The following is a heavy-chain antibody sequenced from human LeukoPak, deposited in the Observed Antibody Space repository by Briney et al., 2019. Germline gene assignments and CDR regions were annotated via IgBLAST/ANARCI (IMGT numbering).Heavy chain of an antibody. V-gene: IGHV5-51*01. CDR2: IYPGDSDT. CDR1: GYSFTSYW. Sequence: GESLEISWKGSGYSFTSYWIGWVRQMPGKGLEVMGIIYPGDSDTRYSTFFQGQVTISADKSISTDYLKWSRLKASDTAIYYCARHRDEADASSGPHFANWGQGTLVTVS. CDR3: ARHRDEADASSGPHFAN. D-gene: IGHD3-22*01. J-gene: IGHJ4*02.